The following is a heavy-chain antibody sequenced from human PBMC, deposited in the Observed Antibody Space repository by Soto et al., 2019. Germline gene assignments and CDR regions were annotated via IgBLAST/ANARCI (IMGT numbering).Heavy chain of an antibody. V-gene: IGHV3-30*04. D-gene: IGHD3-10*01. CDR1: RFTFSNYA. J-gene: IGHJ4*02. CDR3: ARGGIYGRIDY. CDR2: ISSDGSNK. Sequence: QVQLVESGGGVVQPGRSLRLPCAASRFTFSNYALHWVRQVPGKGLEWVAFISSDGSNKYYADSVKGRFTISRDNSKNTLYLQMNSLRAEDTAVYYCARGGIYGRIDYWGQGTLVTVSS.